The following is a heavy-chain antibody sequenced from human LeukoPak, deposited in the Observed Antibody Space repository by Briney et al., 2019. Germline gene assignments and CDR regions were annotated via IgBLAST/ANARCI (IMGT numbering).Heavy chain of an antibody. J-gene: IGHJ3*02. CDR2: IYYSGST. CDR1: GGSFSSYY. D-gene: IGHD5-24*01. V-gene: IGHV4-39*07. CDR3: ARAAAGVGWLQLSAFDI. Sequence: SETLSLTCAVYGGSFSSYYWGWIRQPPGKGLEWIGSIYYSGSTYYNPSLKSRVTISVDTSENQFSLKLSSVTAADTAVYYCARAAAGVGWLQLSAFDIWGQGTMVTVSS.